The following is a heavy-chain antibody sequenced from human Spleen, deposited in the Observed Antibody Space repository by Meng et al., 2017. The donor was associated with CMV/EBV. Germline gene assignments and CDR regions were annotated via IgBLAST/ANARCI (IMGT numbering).Heavy chain of an antibody. D-gene: IGHD6-6*01. CDR2: ISSSGNYI. CDR1: GFTLSTYN. CDR3: ARDQGYSSSDFDY. J-gene: IGHJ4*02. V-gene: IGHV3-21*06. Sequence: GESLKISCAASGFTLSTYNTHWVRQAPGKGLEWVSSISSSGNYIYYADSVKGRFTISRDNAKNSLYLQMNSLRAEETAVYYCARDQGYSSSDFDYWGQGTLVTVSS.